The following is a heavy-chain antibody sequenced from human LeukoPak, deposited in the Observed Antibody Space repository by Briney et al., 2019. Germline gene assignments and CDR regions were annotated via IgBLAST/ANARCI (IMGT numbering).Heavy chain of an antibody. CDR1: GGSFSGYY. J-gene: IGHJ6*03. D-gene: IGHD3-10*01. CDR3: ARFDGSGSFENYYYYYMDV. CDR2: INHSGST. Sequence: PSETLSLTCAVYGGSFSGYYWSWIRQPPGKGLEWIGEINHSGSTNYNPSLKSRVTISVDTSKNQFSLKLSSVTAADTAVYYCARFDGSGSFENYYYYYMDVWGKGTTVTVSS. V-gene: IGHV4-34*01.